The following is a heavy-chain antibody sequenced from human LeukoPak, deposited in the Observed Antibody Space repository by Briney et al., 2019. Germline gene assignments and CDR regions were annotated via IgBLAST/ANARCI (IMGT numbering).Heavy chain of an antibody. J-gene: IGHJ3*02. CDR1: GFTVSSNY. V-gene: IGHV3-66*01. D-gene: IGHD1-26*01. CDR2: IYSGDST. Sequence: GGSLRLSCAASGFTVSSNYMSWIRQAPGKGLEWVSVIYSGDSTYYADSVKGRFSISRDNSKNTLYLQMNSLRAEDTALYYCARVGSGNYFRAFDIWGQGTKVTVSS. CDR3: ARVGSGNYFRAFDI.